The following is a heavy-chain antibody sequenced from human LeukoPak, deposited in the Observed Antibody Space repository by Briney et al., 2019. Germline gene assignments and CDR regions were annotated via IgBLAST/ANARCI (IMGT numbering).Heavy chain of an antibody. CDR3: AKALRAPHRPVYTYYYMDV. J-gene: IGHJ6*03. Sequence: TGGSLRLSCVASEFTVNNYAVSWVRQAPGKGLEWVSTISGRGDTTYYADSMKGRFTISRDNSNNSVFLQMNSLRVDDAAVYYCAKALRAPHRPVYTYYYMDVWGKGTTVIVSS. V-gene: IGHV3-23*01. CDR2: ISGRGDTT. CDR1: EFTVNNYA. D-gene: IGHD2-2*02.